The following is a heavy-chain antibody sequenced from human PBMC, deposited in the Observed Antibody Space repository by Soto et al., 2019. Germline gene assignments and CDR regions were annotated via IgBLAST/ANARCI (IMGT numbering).Heavy chain of an antibody. V-gene: IGHV4-59*01. Sequence: PSETLSLTCTVSGGSISSYYWSWIRQPPGKGLEWIGYIYYSGSTNYNPSLKSRVTISVDTSKNQFSLKLSSVTAAGTAVYYCATLQLWPTSENYYYYGMDVWGQGTTVTVSS. CDR3: ATLQLWPTSENYYYYGMDV. J-gene: IGHJ6*02. CDR1: GGSISSYY. D-gene: IGHD5-18*01. CDR2: IYYSGST.